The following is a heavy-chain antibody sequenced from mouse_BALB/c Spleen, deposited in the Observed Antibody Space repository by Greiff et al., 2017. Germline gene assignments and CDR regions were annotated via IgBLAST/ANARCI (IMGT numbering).Heavy chain of an antibody. J-gene: IGHJ2*01. D-gene: IGHD1-1*01. Sequence: LQESGPGLVKPSQSLSLTCTVTGYSITSDYAWNWIRQFPGNKLEWMGYISYSGSTSYNPSLKSRISITRDTSKNQFFLQLNSVTTEDTATYYCARSGSPFITTVGYYFDYWGQGTTLTVSS. CDR1: GYSITSDYA. CDR2: ISYSGST. CDR3: ARSGSPFITTVGYYFDY. V-gene: IGHV3-2*02.